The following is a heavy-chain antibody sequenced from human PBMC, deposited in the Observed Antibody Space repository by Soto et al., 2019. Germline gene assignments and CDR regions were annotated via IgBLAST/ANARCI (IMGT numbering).Heavy chain of an antibody. D-gene: IGHD2-2*01. Sequence: PSETLSLTCTVSGGSISSYYWSWIRQPPGKGLAWIGYIYYSGSTNYNPSLKSRVTISVDTSKNQFSMKLSSVTAADTAVYYCARGVCSSTSCYPYYYYGMDVWGQGTTVTVSS. J-gene: IGHJ6*02. CDR1: GGSISSYY. CDR2: IYYSGST. CDR3: ARGVCSSTSCYPYYYYGMDV. V-gene: IGHV4-59*01.